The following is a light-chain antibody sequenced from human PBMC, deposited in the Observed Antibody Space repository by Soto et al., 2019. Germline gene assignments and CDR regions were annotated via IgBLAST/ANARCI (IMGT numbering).Light chain of an antibody. CDR2: EVN. Sequence: QSALTQPPSASGSPGQSVTISCTGTSSDIGAYNYVSWFQQHPGEAPKLIISEVNKRPSGVPNRFSGSKSGNTASLTVSGLQAEDEADYYCQSYDISLHNYVFGTGTKLTVL. CDR3: QSYDISLHNYV. J-gene: IGLJ1*01. CDR1: SSDIGAYNY. V-gene: IGLV2-8*01.